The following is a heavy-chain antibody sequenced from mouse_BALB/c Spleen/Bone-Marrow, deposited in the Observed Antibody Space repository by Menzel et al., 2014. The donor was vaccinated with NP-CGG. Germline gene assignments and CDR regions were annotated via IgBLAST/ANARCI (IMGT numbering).Heavy chain of an antibody. CDR3: TRLHYYGYSAY. V-gene: IGHV4-1*02. Sequence: EVKPQESGGGLVQPGGSLKLSCAASGFDFSRFWMSWVRRAPGKGLEWIGEINPDSSTINYTPSLKDKFIISRVNAKNTLYLQKSKVRSEDTALYYCTRLHYYGYSAYWGQGTLVTVST. CDR1: GFDFSRFW. D-gene: IGHD1-2*01. J-gene: IGHJ3*01. CDR2: INPDSSTI.